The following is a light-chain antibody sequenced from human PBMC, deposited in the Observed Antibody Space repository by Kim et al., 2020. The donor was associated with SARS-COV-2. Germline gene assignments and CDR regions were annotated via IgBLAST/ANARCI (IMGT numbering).Light chain of an antibody. CDR1: NIGSKN. V-gene: IGLV3-9*01. CDR2: RDS. J-gene: IGLJ3*02. Sequence: VALGQTARITCGGNNIGSKNVHWYQQKPGQPPVLVIYRDSTRPSGIPERFSGSNSGNTATLTISRAQAGDEADYYCQVWDSSTWVFGGGTQLTVL. CDR3: QVWDSSTWV.